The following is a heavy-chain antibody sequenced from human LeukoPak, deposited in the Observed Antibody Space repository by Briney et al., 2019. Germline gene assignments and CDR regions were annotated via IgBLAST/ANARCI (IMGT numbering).Heavy chain of an antibody. CDR2: LYYSGST. J-gene: IGHJ4*02. CDR1: GGSISSIGYY. V-gene: IGHV4-39*07. D-gene: IGHD1-1*01. CDR3: ARAFTTSDVDVYYFDY. Sequence: PSETLSLTCSVSGGSISSIGYYWGWIRQSPGKGLEWIGSLYYSGSTYFNPSLKSRVTISVDTSKKHFSLEMESVTAADTAIFYCARAFTTSDVDVYYFDYWGQGTLVSVSS.